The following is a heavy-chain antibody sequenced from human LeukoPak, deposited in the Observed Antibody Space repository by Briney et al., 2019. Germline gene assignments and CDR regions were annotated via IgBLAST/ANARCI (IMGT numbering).Heavy chain of an antibody. J-gene: IGHJ6*02. V-gene: IGHV3-30*18. CDR2: ITYDGSNK. CDR1: GFTFSSYG. Sequence: GGSLRLSCAASGFTFSSYGMHWVRQAPGKGLECVAVITYDGSNKYYADSVKGRFTISRDNAKKTLYRQMNSLRAEDTAVYYCAKDFVVGKGLYYYGMDVWGQGTTVTVAS. D-gene: IGHD2-15*01. CDR3: AKDFVVGKGLYYYGMDV.